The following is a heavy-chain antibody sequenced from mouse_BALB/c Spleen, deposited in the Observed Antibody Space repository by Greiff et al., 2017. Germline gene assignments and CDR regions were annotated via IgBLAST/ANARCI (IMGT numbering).Heavy chain of an antibody. D-gene: IGHD1-1*01. CDR1: GFNIKDYY. J-gene: IGHJ3*01. CDR2: IDPENGDT. Sequence: EVQLQQSGAELVRSGASVKLSCTASGFNIKDYYMHWVKQRPEQGLEWIGWIDPENGDTEYAPKFQGKATMTADTSSNTAYLQLSSLTSEDTAVYYCNACYYYGSILFAYWGQGTLVTVSA. V-gene: IGHV14-4*02. CDR3: NACYYYGSILFAY.